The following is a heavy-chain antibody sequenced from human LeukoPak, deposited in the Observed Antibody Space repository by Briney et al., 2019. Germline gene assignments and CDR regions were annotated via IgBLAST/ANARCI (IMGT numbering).Heavy chain of an antibody. Sequence: GGSLRLSCAASGFTFDDYAMHWVRQAPGKGLEWVSGISWNSGSIGYADSVKGRFTISRDNAKNSLYLQMNSLRAEDTAVYYCARERGAAPGYWGQGTLVTVSS. J-gene: IGHJ4*02. CDR3: ARERGAAPGY. CDR1: GFTFDDYA. D-gene: IGHD6-13*01. V-gene: IGHV3-9*01. CDR2: ISWNSGSI.